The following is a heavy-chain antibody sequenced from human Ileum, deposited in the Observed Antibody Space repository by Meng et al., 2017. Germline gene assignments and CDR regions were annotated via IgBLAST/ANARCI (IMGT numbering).Heavy chain of an antibody. CDR1: GYTFTSYD. Sequence: QVQLVQSEAEVRKPGASVKGAFRASGYTFTSYDIHWVRQAPGQGLEWMGWMSPNSGNTGYSQNFQGRVTLTRSTPLRTVYMELSSLQSEDTAVYYCARVVSSGTFGDWFDPWGQGTLVTVSS. D-gene: IGHD3-10*01. CDR2: MSPNSGNT. CDR3: ARVVSSGTFGDWFDP. J-gene: IGHJ5*02. V-gene: IGHV1-8*01.